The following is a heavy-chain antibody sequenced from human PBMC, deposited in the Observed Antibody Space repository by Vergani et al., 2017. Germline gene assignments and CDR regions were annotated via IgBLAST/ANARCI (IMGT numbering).Heavy chain of an antibody. J-gene: IGHJ5*02. CDR3: ARGISGDILNWFDP. Sequence: QVQLVQSGAEVKKPGASVKVSCKASGYTFTSYDINWVRQATGQGLEWMGWMNPNCGNTGYAQKFKGRVTITRNTSISTAYMELSSLRSEDTAVYYCARGISGDILNWFDPWGQGTLVTVSS. V-gene: IGHV1-8*03. CDR1: GYTFTSYD. D-gene: IGHD3-9*01. CDR2: MNPNCGNT.